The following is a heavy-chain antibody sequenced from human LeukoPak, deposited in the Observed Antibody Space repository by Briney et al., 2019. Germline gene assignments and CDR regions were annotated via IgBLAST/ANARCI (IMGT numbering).Heavy chain of an antibody. CDR3: AREPGAEDFGGFDY. D-gene: IGHD2-15*01. CDR2: TYYSGSS. CDR1: GGPISSFY. Sequence: PSETLSLTCTVSGGPISSFYWNWIRQPPGKGPEWIGYTYYSGSSSYNPSLKNRATISVDKSRSQFSLKINSVTAADTAVYFCAREPGAEDFGGFDYWGQGTLVTVSS. J-gene: IGHJ4*02. V-gene: IGHV4-59*01.